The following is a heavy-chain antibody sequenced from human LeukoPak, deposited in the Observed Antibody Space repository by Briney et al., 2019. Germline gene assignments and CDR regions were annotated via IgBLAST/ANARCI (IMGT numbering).Heavy chain of an antibody. Sequence: PGGSLRLSCAATGFTFSDYYINWIRQAPGKGLEWVAYISPDGSSTFYADSVQGRFTISRDNAQNSLYLQMNSLRAEDTALYYCAKGYPGYSSGWYNGMDVWGQGTTVTVSS. CDR3: AKGYPGYSSGWYNGMDV. CDR1: GFTFSDYY. J-gene: IGHJ6*02. CDR2: ISPDGSST. V-gene: IGHV3-11*01. D-gene: IGHD6-19*01.